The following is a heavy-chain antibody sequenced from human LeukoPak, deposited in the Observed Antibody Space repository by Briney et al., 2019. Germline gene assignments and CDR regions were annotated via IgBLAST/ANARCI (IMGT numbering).Heavy chain of an antibody. CDR1: GYSFTGYY. J-gene: IGHJ4*02. CDR3: ARSQTTLVVDY. Sequence: ASVKVSCKASGYSFTGYYIHWVRQAPGQGLEWMGWINPNSGGTNYAQKFQGRVTMTTDTSISTAYMELSSLKSDDTAVYYCARSQTTLVVDYCGQGTLVTVSS. CDR2: INPNSGGT. D-gene: IGHD4-17*01. V-gene: IGHV1-2*02.